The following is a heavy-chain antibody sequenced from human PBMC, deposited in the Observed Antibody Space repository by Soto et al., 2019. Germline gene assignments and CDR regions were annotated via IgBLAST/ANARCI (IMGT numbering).Heavy chain of an antibody. D-gene: IGHD6-19*01. CDR1: GFTLSSFS. CDR2: ITTGNDYI. Sequence: EVQLVESGGGLVKPGGSLRLSCVASGFTLSSFSMSWIRQTPGKGLEWVSSITTGNDYISYADSVKGRFTISRDNAKNSLFLQMNCLKADDTALYFCARDSYSSLFDSWGQGTLVTVSS. J-gene: IGHJ5*01. CDR3: ARDSYSSLFDS. V-gene: IGHV3-21*02.